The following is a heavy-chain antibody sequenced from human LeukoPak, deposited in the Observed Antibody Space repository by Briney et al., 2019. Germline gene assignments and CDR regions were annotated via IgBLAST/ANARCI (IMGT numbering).Heavy chain of an antibody. D-gene: IGHD3-22*01. CDR3: ARDYGYYDSSSAFDI. J-gene: IGHJ3*02. Sequence: PGGSLRLSCAASGFTFSSYWMSWVRQAPGKGLEWVANIKQDGSEKYYVDSVKGRFTISRDNAKNSLYLQMNSLRAEDTAVYYCARDYGYYDSSSAFDIWGQGTMVTVSS. V-gene: IGHV3-7*01. CDR1: GFTFSSYW. CDR2: IKQDGSEK.